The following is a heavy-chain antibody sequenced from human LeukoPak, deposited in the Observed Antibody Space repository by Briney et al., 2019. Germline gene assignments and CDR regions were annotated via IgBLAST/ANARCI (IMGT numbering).Heavy chain of an antibody. CDR2: IYTTGRT. CDR3: ARVIAAGVDFDY. D-gene: IGHD6-13*01. CDR1: GGSINSYW. Sequence: SETLSLICSVSGGSINSYWWSWIRQPAGQGLEFIGRIYTTGRTNYNPSLKSRVSMSVDTSKNKFSLELRSVTAADTAIYYCARVIAAGVDFDYWGQGTLVTVSS. V-gene: IGHV4-4*07. J-gene: IGHJ4*02.